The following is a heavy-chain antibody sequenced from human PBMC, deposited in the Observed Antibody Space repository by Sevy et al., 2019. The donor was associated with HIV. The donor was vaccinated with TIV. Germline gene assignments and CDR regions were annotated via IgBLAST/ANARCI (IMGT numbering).Heavy chain of an antibody. J-gene: IGHJ4*02. CDR1: GYTFTNYR. D-gene: IGHD2-15*01. CDR3: ARAYCSGGRCYSLAY. Sequence: ASVKVSCKTSGYTFTNYRIFWVRQAPGQGPESMGWISPHNGDTRYAQKFQGRVTLITDTSTTTAYMELRSLRSDDSPLYYCARAYCSGGRCYSLAYWGQGTLVTVSS. V-gene: IGHV1-18*01. CDR2: ISPHNGDT.